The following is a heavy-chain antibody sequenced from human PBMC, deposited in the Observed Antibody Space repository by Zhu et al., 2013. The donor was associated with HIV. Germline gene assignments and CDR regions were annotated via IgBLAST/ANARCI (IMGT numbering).Heavy chain of an antibody. J-gene: IGHJ4*02. Sequence: QVQLVQSGAEVKKPGASVKVSCKASGYTFISYYMHWVRQAPGQELEWMGIINPSGGSTSYAQKFQGRVTMTRDTSTSTVYMELSSLRSEDTAVYYCARADSKSRPGNLGWDYWGQGTLVTVSS. CDR3: ARADSKSRPGNLGWDY. D-gene: IGHD4-4*01. CDR2: INPSGGST. V-gene: IGHV1-46*01. CDR1: GYTFISYY.